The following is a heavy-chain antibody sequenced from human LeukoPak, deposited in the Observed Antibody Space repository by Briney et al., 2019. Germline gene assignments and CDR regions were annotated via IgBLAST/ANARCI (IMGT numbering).Heavy chain of an antibody. D-gene: IGHD3-9*01. CDR2: IYTSGST. Sequence: PSETLSLTCTVSGGSISSYYWSWIRQPPGKGLEWIGYIYTSGSTNDNPSLKSRVTISVDTSKNQFSLKLSSVTAADTAVYYCARHHRSYDILTGYPAFDIWGQGTMVTVSS. CDR3: ARHHRSYDILTGYPAFDI. V-gene: IGHV4-4*09. J-gene: IGHJ3*02. CDR1: GGSISSYY.